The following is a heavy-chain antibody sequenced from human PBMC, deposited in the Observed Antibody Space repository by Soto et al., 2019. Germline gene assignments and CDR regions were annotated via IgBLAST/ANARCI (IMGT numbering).Heavy chain of an antibody. J-gene: IGHJ4*02. CDR3: AKDITVNYFDY. CDR2: ISGSGGST. V-gene: IGHV3-23*01. CDR1: GFTCSSYA. D-gene: IGHD4-17*01. Sequence: GSLILSCTASGFTCSSYAMSWVRQAPGKGLEWVSAISGSGGSTYYADSVKGRFTISRDNSKNTLYLQMNSLRAEDTAVYYCAKDITVNYFDYWGQGTLFTVSS.